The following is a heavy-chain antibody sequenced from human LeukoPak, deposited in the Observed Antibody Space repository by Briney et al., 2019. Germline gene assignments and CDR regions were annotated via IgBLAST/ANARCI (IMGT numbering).Heavy chain of an antibody. CDR2: IYYSGST. D-gene: IGHD2/OR15-2a*01. V-gene: IGHV4-39*01. CDR3: ARHGFSNISSRGYFDN. Sequence: MTSETLFLTCTVPGGSISSRSYYWGWIRQPPGKGLEWIGNIYYSGSTYYNPSLKSRVTMSVDTSKNQFSLKLSSVTAADTAVYYCARHGFSNISSRGYFDNWGQGTLVTVSS. CDR1: GGSISSRSYY. J-gene: IGHJ4*02.